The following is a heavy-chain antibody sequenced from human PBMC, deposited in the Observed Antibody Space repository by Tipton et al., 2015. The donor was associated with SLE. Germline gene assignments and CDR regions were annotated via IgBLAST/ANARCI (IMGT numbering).Heavy chain of an antibody. CDR2: ISHSGST. D-gene: IGHD3-22*01. J-gene: IGHJ4*02. V-gene: IGHV4-34*01. Sequence: LRLSCVVYGGSFSGYYWTWIRQPPGKGLEWIGEISHSGSTNNNPSLKSRITILVDTSKNQFSLRLSSVTAADTAVYYCARAGDYYDSSGFYPIDYWGQGTPVTVSS. CDR3: ARAGDYYDSSGFYPIDY. CDR1: GGSFSGYY.